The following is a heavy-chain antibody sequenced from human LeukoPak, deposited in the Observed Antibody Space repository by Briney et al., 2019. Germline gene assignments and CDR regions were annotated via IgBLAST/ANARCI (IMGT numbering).Heavy chain of an antibody. Sequence: GGSLRLSCAASGFTFSPYSLNWVRQAPGKGPEWVGYISSTSRYIYYADSVKGRFIISRDNAKNSLYLQMNSLKVEDTGIYYCARDPGVPAAPLDYWGQGTLVAVSS. CDR1: GFTFSPYS. D-gene: IGHD2-2*01. V-gene: IGHV3-21*01. CDR2: ISSTSRYI. CDR3: ARDPGVPAAPLDY. J-gene: IGHJ4*02.